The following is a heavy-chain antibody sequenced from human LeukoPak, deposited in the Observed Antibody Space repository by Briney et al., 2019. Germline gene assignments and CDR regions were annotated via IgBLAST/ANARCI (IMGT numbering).Heavy chain of an antibody. J-gene: IGHJ4*02. D-gene: IGHD3-16*01. Sequence: SQTLSLTCTVSGGSISSGSYYWSWIRQPAGKGLEWIGRIYTSGSTNYNPSLKSRVTISVDTSKNQFSLKLSSVTAADTAVYYCARGGGYFDYWGQGTLVTVSS. CDR3: ARGGGYFDY. V-gene: IGHV4-61*02. CDR1: GGSISSGSYY. CDR2: IYTSGST.